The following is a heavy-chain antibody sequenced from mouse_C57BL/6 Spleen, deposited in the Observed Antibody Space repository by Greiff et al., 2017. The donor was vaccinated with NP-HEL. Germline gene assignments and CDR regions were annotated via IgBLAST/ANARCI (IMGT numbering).Heavy chain of an antibody. Sequence: VQLVESGAELVRPGASVTLSCKASGYTFTDYEMHWVKQTPVHGLEWIGAIDPETGGTAYNQKFKGKAILTADKSSSTAYMELRSLTSEDSAVYYCTPDYDVAYWGQGTLVTVSA. V-gene: IGHV1-15*01. CDR3: TPDYDVAY. CDR1: GYTFTDYE. CDR2: IDPETGGT. J-gene: IGHJ3*01. D-gene: IGHD2-4*01.